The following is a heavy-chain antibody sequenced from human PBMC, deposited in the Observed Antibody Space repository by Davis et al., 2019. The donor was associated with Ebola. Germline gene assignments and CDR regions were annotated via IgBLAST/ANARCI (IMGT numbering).Heavy chain of an antibody. CDR1: GFTFSSYA. CDR2: ISGSGGST. Sequence: PGGSLRLSCAASGFTFSSYAMSWVRQAPGKGLEWVSAISGSGGSTYYADSVKGRFTMSRDKSKNTLYLQMNSLRAEDTAVYYCAKAIVVVPAAGFDYWGQGTLVTVSS. V-gene: IGHV3-23*01. D-gene: IGHD2-2*01. CDR3: AKAIVVVPAAGFDY. J-gene: IGHJ4*02.